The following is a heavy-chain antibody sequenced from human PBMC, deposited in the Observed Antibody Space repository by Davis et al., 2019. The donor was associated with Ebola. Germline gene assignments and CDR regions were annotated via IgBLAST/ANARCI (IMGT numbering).Heavy chain of an antibody. V-gene: IGHV3-7*01. CDR2: IKQDEREK. Sequence: GESLKISCTASGFTFSDYWMSWVRQLPGGGLQCVASIKQDEREKDYVDSVKGRFTVSRDNPKNSLYLQMNRLRAEDTAVYYCARDEYQLLSVGSRNYYYGMDVWGQGTTVTVSS. CDR3: ARDEYQLLSVGSRNYYYGMDV. CDR1: GFTFSDYW. D-gene: IGHD2-2*01. J-gene: IGHJ6*02.